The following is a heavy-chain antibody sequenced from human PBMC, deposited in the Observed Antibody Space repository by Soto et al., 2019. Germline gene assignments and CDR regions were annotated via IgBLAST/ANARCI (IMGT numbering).Heavy chain of an antibody. CDR1: VFTFSTYG. V-gene: IGHV3-30*18. Sequence: VGSLRLSCASSVFTFSTYGMHCVRHSPGKWLEWVAAMSYDGTKEYYVDSVKGRFTISRDNSRNTLFLQLNSLRDEDTAVYYCAKEYGSTWIEDLGQGTPVIVSS. J-gene: IGHJ4*02. CDR2: MSYDGTKE. CDR3: AKEYGSTWIED. D-gene: IGHD6-13*01.